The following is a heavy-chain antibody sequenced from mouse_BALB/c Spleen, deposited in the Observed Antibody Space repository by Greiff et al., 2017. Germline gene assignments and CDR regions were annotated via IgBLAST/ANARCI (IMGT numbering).Heavy chain of an antibody. CDR1: GFTFSSFG. CDR3: ARLGGYYVDAMDY. Sequence: EVKLMESGGGLVQPGGSRKLSCAASGFTFSSFGMHWVRQAPEKGLEWVAYISSGSSTIYYADTVKGRFTISRDNPKNTLFLQMTSLRSEDTAMYYCARLGGYYVDAMDYWGQGTSVTVSS. V-gene: IGHV5-17*02. D-gene: IGHD2-3*01. CDR2: ISSGSSTI. J-gene: IGHJ4*01.